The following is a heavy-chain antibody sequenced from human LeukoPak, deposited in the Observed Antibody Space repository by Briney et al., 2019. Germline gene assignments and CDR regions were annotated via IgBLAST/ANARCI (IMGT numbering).Heavy chain of an antibody. CDR3: YRVGSFYYMDV. Sequence: GGSLKLSCAASGFTFSGSAMHWVRQASGKGLEWVGRIRSKANSYATAYAASVKGRFTISRDDSKNTVYLQMNSLKTEDTAVYYCYRVGSFYYMDVWGKGTTVTISS. CDR1: GFTFSGSA. J-gene: IGHJ6*03. D-gene: IGHD2-8*01. V-gene: IGHV3-73*01. CDR2: IRSKANSYAT.